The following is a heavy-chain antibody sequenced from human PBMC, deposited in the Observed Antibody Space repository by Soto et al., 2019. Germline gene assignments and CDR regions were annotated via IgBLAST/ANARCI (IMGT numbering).Heavy chain of an antibody. Sequence: GGSLRLSCAASGFTFSSYGMHWVRQAPGKGLEWVAVISYDGSNKYYADSVKGRFTISRDNSKNTLYLQMNSLRAEDTAVYYCAKDLVGFLSSSIAAQITSFYYYGIDVWGQGTTVTVSS. J-gene: IGHJ6*02. V-gene: IGHV3-30*18. CDR2: ISYDGSNK. CDR1: GFTFSSYG. CDR3: AKDLVGFLSSSIAAQITSFYYYGIDV. D-gene: IGHD6-6*01.